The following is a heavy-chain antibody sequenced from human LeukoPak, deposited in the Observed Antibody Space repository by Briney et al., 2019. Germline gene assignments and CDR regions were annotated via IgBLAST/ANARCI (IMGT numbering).Heavy chain of an antibody. J-gene: IGHJ6*03. CDR2: ISSSSSSI. D-gene: IGHD3-10*01. V-gene: IGHV3-48*01. CDR1: GFTFSSYS. CDR3: ARSGLTIYYYYYYMDV. Sequence: GGSLRLSCAASGFTFSSYSMNWVRQAPGKGLEWISYISSSSSSIYYADSVKGRFTISRDNAKNSLYLQMNSLRAEDTAVYYCARSGLTIYYYYYYMDVWGKGTTVTVSS.